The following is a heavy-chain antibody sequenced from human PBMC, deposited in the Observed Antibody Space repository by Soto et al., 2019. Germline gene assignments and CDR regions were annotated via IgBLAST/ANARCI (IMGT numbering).Heavy chain of an antibody. CDR2: IYSGGKT. V-gene: IGHV3-66*01. CDR1: GLSVSTNF. Sequence: GESLKISCAASGLSVSTNFMSWVRQAPGKGLEWLAVIYSGGKTFYADSVKGRFTISKDNSKNTLSLQMNSLRAEDTAVYYCARDALIAAASRVYYYGMDVWGQGTTVTVSS. D-gene: IGHD6-25*01. CDR3: ARDALIAAASRVYYYGMDV. J-gene: IGHJ6*02.